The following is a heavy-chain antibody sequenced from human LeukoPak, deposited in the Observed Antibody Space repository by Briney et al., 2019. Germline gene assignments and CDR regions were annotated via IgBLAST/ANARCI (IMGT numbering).Heavy chain of an antibody. CDR3: AKLPDGYSSGSDAFDI. Sequence: PGRSLRLSCAASGFTFSSYGMHWVRQAPGKGLEWVAVISYDGSNKYYADSVKGRFTISRDNSKNTLYLQMNSLRAEDTAVYYCAKLPDGYSSGSDAFDIWGQGTMVTVSS. D-gene: IGHD6-19*01. V-gene: IGHV3-30*18. CDR1: GFTFSSYG. CDR2: ISYDGSNK. J-gene: IGHJ3*02.